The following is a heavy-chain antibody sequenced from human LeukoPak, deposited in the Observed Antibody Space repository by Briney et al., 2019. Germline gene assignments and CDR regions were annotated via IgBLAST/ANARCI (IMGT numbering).Heavy chain of an antibody. Sequence: SETLSLTCTVSGGSISSYYWSWIRQPPGKGLEWIGYIYYSGSTNYNPSLKSRVTISVDTSKNQFSLKLSSVTAADTAVYYCARVGEPRYFDYWGQGTLVTVSS. J-gene: IGHJ4*02. D-gene: IGHD1-14*01. V-gene: IGHV4-59*08. CDR3: ARVGEPRYFDY. CDR1: GGSISSYY. CDR2: IYYSGST.